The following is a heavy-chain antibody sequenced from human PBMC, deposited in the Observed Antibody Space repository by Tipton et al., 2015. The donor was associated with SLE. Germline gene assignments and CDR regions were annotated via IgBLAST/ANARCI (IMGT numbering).Heavy chain of an antibody. CDR3: ARAAHSSGLWYFDL. D-gene: IGHD3-22*01. J-gene: IGHJ2*01. CDR2: IYHSGST. Sequence: TLSLTCAVYGGSFSGYYWSWIRQPPGKGLEWIGEIYHSGSTYYSPPLKSRVTISVDMSKNQFSLKLSSVTAADTAVYYCARAAHSSGLWYFDLWGRGTLVTVSS. CDR1: GGSFSGYY. V-gene: IGHV4-34*01.